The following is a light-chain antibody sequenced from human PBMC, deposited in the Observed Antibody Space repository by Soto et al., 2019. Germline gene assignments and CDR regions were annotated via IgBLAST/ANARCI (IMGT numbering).Light chain of an antibody. Sequence: QSALTQPASVSGSPGQSITISCTGTSSDVGGYNYVSWYQQHPGKAPKLMIYDVSNRPSGVSNCFSGSKSGNTASLTISGLQAEDEADYYCSSYTSSSTPPVFGGGTKLTVL. CDR1: SSDVGGYNY. V-gene: IGLV2-14*01. CDR2: DVS. J-gene: IGLJ2*01. CDR3: SSYTSSSTPPV.